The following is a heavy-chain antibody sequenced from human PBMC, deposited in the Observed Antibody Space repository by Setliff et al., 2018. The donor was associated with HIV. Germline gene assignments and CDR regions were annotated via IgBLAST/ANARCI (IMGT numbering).Heavy chain of an antibody. CDR3: VQGGLSSGWGSF. Sequence: GGSLRLSCAGSGFTVNSGAMNWVRQAPGKGLEWVSSVATNGGSTYYAASVQGRFTISSDNSKSVVYLQMNSLRAEDTAVYYCVQGGLSSGWGSFWGQGTLVTVSS. CDR1: GFTVNSGA. V-gene: IGHV3-23*01. CDR2: VATNGGST. D-gene: IGHD6-25*01. J-gene: IGHJ4*02.